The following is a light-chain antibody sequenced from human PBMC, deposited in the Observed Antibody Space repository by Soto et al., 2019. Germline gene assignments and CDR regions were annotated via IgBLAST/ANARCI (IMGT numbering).Light chain of an antibody. J-gene: IGKJ1*01. CDR2: LGS. V-gene: IGKV2-28*01. Sequence: DIVMTHTPLSSAVTLGQPASISCRSSQSLLHSNGYNYLDWYLQKPGQSPQLLIYLGSNRASGVPDRFSGSGSGTDFTLKISRVEAEDVGVYYCMQALQTPWTFGQGTKVDIK. CDR1: QSLLHSNGYNY. CDR3: MQALQTPWT.